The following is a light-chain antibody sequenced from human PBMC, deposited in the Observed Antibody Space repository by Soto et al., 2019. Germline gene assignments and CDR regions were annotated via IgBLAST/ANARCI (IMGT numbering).Light chain of an antibody. CDR1: QGISSY. CDR2: ATS. CDR3: QLRNSPST. Sequence: IQLTQSPSSLSASVGDRVTITCRASQGISSYLAWYQQNPGKAPRLLIYATSTLQSGVPSRFSGSGSGTDFTLTISSLQPEGSATHYCQLRNSPSTFGQGTKVEIK. J-gene: IGKJ1*01. V-gene: IGKV1-9*01.